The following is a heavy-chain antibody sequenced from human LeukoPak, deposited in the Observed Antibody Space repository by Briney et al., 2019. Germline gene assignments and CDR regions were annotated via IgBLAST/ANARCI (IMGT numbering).Heavy chain of an antibody. D-gene: IGHD3-22*01. Sequence: SETLSLTCTVSGDSINSLDLWSWVRQPPGKGLEWIGEMYLSGTTHSNPSVKSRVTISIDKSKNQFFLNLSSVTTADTAVYYCAGLVGRYSSGLYYYYFDYWGQGTLVTVSS. CDR2: MYLSGTT. CDR1: GDSINSLDL. CDR3: AGLVGRYSSGLYYYYFDY. J-gene: IGHJ4*02. V-gene: IGHV4-4*02.